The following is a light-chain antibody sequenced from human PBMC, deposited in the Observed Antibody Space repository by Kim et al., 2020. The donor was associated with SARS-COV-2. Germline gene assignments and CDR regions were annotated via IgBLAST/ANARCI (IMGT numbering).Light chain of an antibody. CDR3: QKYNSAPRT. CDR1: QGISNY. Sequence: ASVGDRVTITCRASQGISNYLAWYQRKPGKVPKFLMYAASTLHSGVPSRFSGSGSGTDFTLTISSLQPEDVATYYCQKYNSAPRTFGQGTKVDIK. J-gene: IGKJ1*01. V-gene: IGKV1-27*01. CDR2: AAS.